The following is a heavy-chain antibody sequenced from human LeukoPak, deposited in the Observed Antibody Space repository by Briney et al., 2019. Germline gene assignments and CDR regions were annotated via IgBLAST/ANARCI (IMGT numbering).Heavy chain of an antibody. D-gene: IGHD3-3*01. CDR3: ARGGDYDFWSAQRY. CDR1: GFTFSSYA. J-gene: IGHJ4*02. V-gene: IGHV3-30*04. Sequence: PGRSLRLSCAASGFTFSSYAMHWVRQAPGKGLEWVAVISYDGSNKYYADSVKGRFTISRDNSKNTLYLQMNSLRAEDTAVYYCARGGDYDFWSAQRYWGQGTLVTVSS. CDR2: ISYDGSNK.